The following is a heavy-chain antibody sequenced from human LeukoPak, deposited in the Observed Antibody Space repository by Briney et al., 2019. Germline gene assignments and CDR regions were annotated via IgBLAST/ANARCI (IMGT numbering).Heavy chain of an antibody. CDR3: VRGVEASGVGFYAFDI. CDR1: GASIGSFY. CDR2: LYNGGDT. D-gene: IGHD6-13*01. V-gene: IGHV4-4*07. J-gene: IGHJ3*02. Sequence: SETLSLTCTVSGASIGSFYWVWIRQPAGKGLEWIGRLYNGGDTNYSPSLRSRVTMPVDTSKNQFSLKLKSVTAADTAVYYCVRGVEASGVGFYAFDIWGQGTMVTVSS.